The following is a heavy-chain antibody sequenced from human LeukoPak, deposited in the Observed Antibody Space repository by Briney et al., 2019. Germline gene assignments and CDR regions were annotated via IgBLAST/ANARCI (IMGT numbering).Heavy chain of an antibody. Sequence: SVKVSCKASGYTFTGYYMHWVRQAPGQGLEWMGWINPNSGGTNYAQKFQGRVTMTRDTSISTAYMELSRLRSDDTAVYYCARDLGGRFLEWLPIDYWGQGTLVTVSS. CDR2: INPNSGGT. V-gene: IGHV1-2*02. D-gene: IGHD3-3*01. J-gene: IGHJ4*02. CDR1: GYTFTGYY. CDR3: ARDLGGRFLEWLPIDY.